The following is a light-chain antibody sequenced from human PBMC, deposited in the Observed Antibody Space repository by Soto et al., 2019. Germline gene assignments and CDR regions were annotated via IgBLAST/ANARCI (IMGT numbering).Light chain of an antibody. CDR3: SSYAGSNNVV. CDR1: SSDIGGYNS. J-gene: IGLJ2*01. CDR2: EVS. V-gene: IGLV2-8*01. Sequence: QSALTQPASVSGSPGQSITISCTGTSSDIGGYNSVSWYQQHPGKAPKLVIYEVSKRPSGVPDRFSGSKSGNTASLTVSGLQAEDEADYYCSSYAGSNNVVFGGGTKLTVL.